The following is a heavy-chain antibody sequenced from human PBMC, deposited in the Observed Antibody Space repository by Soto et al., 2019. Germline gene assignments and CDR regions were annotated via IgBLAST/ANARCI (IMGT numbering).Heavy chain of an antibody. Sequence: SETLSLTCTVSGGSISSYYWSWIRQPPGKGLEWIGYIYYSGSTNYNPSLKSRVTISVDTSKNQFSLKLGSVTAADTAVYYCARARGYHFDYWGQGTLVTVSS. CDR1: GGSISSYY. D-gene: IGHD5-18*01. J-gene: IGHJ4*02. CDR2: IYYSGST. CDR3: ARARGYHFDY. V-gene: IGHV4-59*01.